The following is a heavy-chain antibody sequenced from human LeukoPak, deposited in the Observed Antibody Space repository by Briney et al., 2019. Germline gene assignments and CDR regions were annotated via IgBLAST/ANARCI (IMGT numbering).Heavy chain of an antibody. J-gene: IGHJ4*01. CDR3: AKDLGAYYYGSVLDY. D-gene: IGHD3-10*01. Sequence: GGSLRLSCAVSGFIVSSTYMTWFRQAPGKGLEWVSVIHNDGSTYHADSVKGRFTISRDTSKNTLYLEMSSLRLDDTAVYYCAKDLGAYYYGSVLDYWGRGTRVTVSS. CDR1: GFIVSSTY. CDR2: IHNDGST. V-gene: IGHV3-53*05.